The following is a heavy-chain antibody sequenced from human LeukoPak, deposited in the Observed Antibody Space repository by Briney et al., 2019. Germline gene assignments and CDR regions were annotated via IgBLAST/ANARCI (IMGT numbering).Heavy chain of an antibody. V-gene: IGHV4-4*02. CDR3: ARVTGMVRGRWFDP. CDR2: IYHSGST. CDR1: DGSISSSNW. J-gene: IGHJ5*02. D-gene: IGHD3-10*01. Sequence: SGTLSLTCAVSDGSISSSNWWSWVRQPPGKGLEWIGEIYHSGSTNYNPSLKSRVTISVDKSKNQFSLKLSSVTAADTAVYYCARVTGMVRGRWFDPWGQGTLVTVSS.